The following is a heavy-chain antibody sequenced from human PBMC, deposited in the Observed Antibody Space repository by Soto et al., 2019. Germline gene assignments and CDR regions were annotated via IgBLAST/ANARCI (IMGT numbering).Heavy chain of an antibody. V-gene: IGHV1-69*02. CDR2: IIPILGIA. D-gene: IGHD3-10*01. Sequence: QVQLVQSGAEVKKPGSSVKVSCKASGGTFSSYTISWVRQAPGQGLEWMGRIIPILGIANYAQKFQGRVTITADKSTSTAYMELSSLRSEDTAVYCCASPYYYGSGSYFNAFDIWGQGTMVTVSS. CDR3: ASPYYYGSGSYFNAFDI. CDR1: GGTFSSYT. J-gene: IGHJ3*02.